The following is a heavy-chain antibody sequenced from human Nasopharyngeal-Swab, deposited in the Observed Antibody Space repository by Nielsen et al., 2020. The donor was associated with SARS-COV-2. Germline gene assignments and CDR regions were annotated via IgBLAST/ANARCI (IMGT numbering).Heavy chain of an antibody. CDR1: SGSISSGDYY. Sequence: LRLSCTVSSGSISSGDYYWSWIRQHPGRGLAWIGYIYYSGSTYYNPSLKSPLTISVDTSKNQFSLKLTSVTAADTAVYYCARAPTIFGVVITSFDLWGQGTLVTVSS. CDR2: IYYSGST. V-gene: IGHV4-31*01. CDR3: ARAPTIFGVVITSFDL. D-gene: IGHD3-3*01. J-gene: IGHJ4*02.